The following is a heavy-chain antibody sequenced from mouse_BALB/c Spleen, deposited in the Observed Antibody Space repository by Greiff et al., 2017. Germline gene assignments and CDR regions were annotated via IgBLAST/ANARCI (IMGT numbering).Heavy chain of an antibody. CDR1: GYTFTSYW. V-gene: IGHV1S41*01. CDR2: IAPGSGST. CDR3: ARSEGNPFAY. D-gene: IGHD2-1*01. J-gene: IGHJ2*01. Sequence: DLVKPGASVKLSCKASGYTFTSYWINWIKQRPGQGLEWIGRIAPGSGSTYYNEMFKGKATLTVDTSSSTAYIQLSSLSSEDSAVYFCARSEGNPFAYWGQGTTLTVSS.